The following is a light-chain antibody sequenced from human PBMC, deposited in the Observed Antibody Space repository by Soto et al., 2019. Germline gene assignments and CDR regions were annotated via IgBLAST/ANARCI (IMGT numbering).Light chain of an antibody. J-gene: IGLJ2*01. CDR2: RNN. CDR1: SSNIESNF. CDR3: TVWDDSLRGGL. V-gene: IGLV1-47*01. Sequence: QSVLTQPPSASGTPGQRVTISCSGSSSNIESNFVYWYQQFPGTAPRLLIYRNNQRPSWVSARCSGSKSATSASLAISALRSEDEADYYCTVWDDSLRGGLFGGGTQLTVL.